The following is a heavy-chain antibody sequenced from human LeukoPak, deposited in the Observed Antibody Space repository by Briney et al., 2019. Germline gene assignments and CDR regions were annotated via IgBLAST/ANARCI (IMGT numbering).Heavy chain of an antibody. CDR1: GYTLTELS. J-gene: IGHJ4*02. V-gene: IGHV1-24*01. CDR2: FDPEDGET. CDR3: ARDYSSSSLDY. D-gene: IGHD6-6*01. Sequence: ASVKVSCKVSGYTLTELSMHWVRQAPGKGLEWMGGFDPEDGETIYAQKFQGRVTMTRDTSTSTVYMELSSLRAEDTAVYYCARDYSSSSLDYWGQGTLVTVSS.